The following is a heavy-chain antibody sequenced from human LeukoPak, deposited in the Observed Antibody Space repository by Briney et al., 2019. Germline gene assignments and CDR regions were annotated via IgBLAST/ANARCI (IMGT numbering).Heavy chain of an antibody. CDR2: IYTSGST. CDR3: ARDKYSSGWYEDY. V-gene: IGHV4-61*02. D-gene: IGHD6-19*01. CDR1: GGSISSGSYY. Sequence: PSETLSLTCTVSGGSISSGSYYWSWIRQPAGKGLEWIGRIYTSGSTNYNPSLKSRVTISVGTSKNQFSLKLSSVTAADTAVYYCARDKYSSGWYEDYWGQGTLVTVSS. J-gene: IGHJ4*02.